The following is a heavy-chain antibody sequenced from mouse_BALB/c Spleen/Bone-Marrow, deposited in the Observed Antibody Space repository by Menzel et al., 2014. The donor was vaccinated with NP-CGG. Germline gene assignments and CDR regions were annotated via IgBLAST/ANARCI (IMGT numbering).Heavy chain of an antibody. CDR3: TRGRTWDFDY. Sequence: QVHVKQSGAELVKPGASVKLSCKASGYTFTSYYMYWVKQRPGQGLEWIGEINPSNGGTNFNEKFKSRATLTVDKSSRTAYMQLSSLASEDSAVYCCTRGRTWDFDYWGQGTALTVSS. D-gene: IGHD4-1*01. CDR1: GYTFTSYY. J-gene: IGHJ2*01. V-gene: IGHV1S81*02. CDR2: INPSNGGT.